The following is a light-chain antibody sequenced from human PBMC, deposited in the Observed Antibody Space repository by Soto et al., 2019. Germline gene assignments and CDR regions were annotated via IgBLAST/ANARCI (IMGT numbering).Light chain of an antibody. J-gene: IGKJ4*01. Sequence: EILLTQSTDILSVSPGEQSIPSCRASRTVSNRLAWYQHKPGQAPRLLISGASTGATGIPPRFRGSGSGTEFTLTVDTLQSEDIAIYYCQQYYHWPVTFGGGTKVDIK. CDR2: GAS. CDR1: RTVSNR. CDR3: QQYYHWPVT. V-gene: IGKV3-15*01.